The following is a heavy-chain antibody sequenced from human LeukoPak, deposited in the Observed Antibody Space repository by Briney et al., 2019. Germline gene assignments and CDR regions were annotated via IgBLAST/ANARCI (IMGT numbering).Heavy chain of an antibody. V-gene: IGHV4-4*07. J-gene: IGHJ3*02. CDR1: GASVSSYY. CDR3: TRDNGGDWYAFDI. CDR2: IYTSGST. Sequence: SETLSLTCSVSGASVSSYYWSWIRRPAGKGLEWIGRIYTSGSTNYNPSLKSRVTMSVDTSKNQFSLKLTSVNAADTALYYCTRDNGGDWYAFDIWGQGTVVTVSS. D-gene: IGHD2-21*02.